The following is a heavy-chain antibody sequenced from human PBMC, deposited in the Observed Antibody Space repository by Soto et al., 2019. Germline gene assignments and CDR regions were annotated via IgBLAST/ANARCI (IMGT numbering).Heavy chain of an antibody. CDR2: IIPIFGTA. CDR3: AREVRDGYNYGHSSFFDY. CDR1: GGTFSSYA. J-gene: IGHJ4*02. Sequence: GASVKVSCKASGGTFSSYAISWVRQAPGQGLEWMGGIIPIFGTANYAQKFQGRVTITADESTSTAYMELSSLRSADTAVYYCAREVRDGYNYGHSSFFDYWGQGTLVTVSS. V-gene: IGHV1-69*13. D-gene: IGHD5-12*01.